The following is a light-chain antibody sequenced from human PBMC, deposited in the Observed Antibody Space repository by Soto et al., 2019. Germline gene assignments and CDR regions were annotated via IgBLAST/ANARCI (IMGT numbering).Light chain of an antibody. Sequence: DIVLTQSPATLSLSPGERATLSCRASQSVSSYLAWYQQKPGQAPRLLIYDASNRATGIPARFSGSGSGTDFTLTISSLQPEDFATYYCQQSYSTPITFGQGTKVEIK. CDR3: QQSYSTPIT. J-gene: IGKJ1*01. CDR2: DAS. V-gene: IGKV3-11*01. CDR1: QSVSSY.